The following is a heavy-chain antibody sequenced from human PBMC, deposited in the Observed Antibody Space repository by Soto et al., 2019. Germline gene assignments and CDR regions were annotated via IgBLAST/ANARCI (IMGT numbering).Heavy chain of an antibody. J-gene: IGHJ6*02. CDR3: ARHVQDYDFSSGSRDYGMDV. CDR1: GRSLSSSSYY. D-gene: IGHD3-3*01. CDR2: IYYSGST. V-gene: IGHV4-39*01. Sequence: PAETLSLTCTVSGRSLSSSSYYWGWLRQPPGKGLEWIGSIYYSGSTYYNPSLKSRVTIAVDTSKNQFSLKLSSVTAADTAVYYCARHVQDYDFSSGSRDYGMDVWGQGTTVTVSS.